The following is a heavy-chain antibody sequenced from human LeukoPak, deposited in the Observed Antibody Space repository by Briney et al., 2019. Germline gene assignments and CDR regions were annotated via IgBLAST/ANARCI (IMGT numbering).Heavy chain of an antibody. Sequence: PSETLSLPCTVSGGSIRISSYYWGGIRQPPGKGVEWFGSLFYRGSTYYNPSLKRRLTISVDTSKNQFSLKLSSVTAADTAVYYCAIRGYSYGLDYWGQGTLVTVSS. CDR3: AIRGYSYGLDY. CDR1: GGSIRISSYY. CDR2: LFYRGST. D-gene: IGHD5-18*01. V-gene: IGHV4-39*01. J-gene: IGHJ4*02.